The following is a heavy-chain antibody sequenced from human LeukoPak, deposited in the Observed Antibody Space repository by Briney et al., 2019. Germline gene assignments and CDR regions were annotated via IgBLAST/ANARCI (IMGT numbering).Heavy chain of an antibody. CDR1: GGSISSSSYY. J-gene: IGHJ4*02. D-gene: IGHD1-14*01. CDR3: ARGGSVTYRIDY. V-gene: IGHV4-39*01. Sequence: SETLSLTCTVSGGSISSSSYYWGWIRQPPGKGLEWIGSIYYSGSTYYNPSLKSRVTISVDTSKNQFSLKLSSVTAADTAVYYWARGGSVTYRIDYWGQGTLVTVSS. CDR2: IYYSGST.